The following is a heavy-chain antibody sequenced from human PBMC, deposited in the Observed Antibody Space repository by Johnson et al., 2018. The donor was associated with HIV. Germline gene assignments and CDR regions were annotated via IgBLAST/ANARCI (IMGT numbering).Heavy chain of an antibody. CDR3: AKDPVGATWAFDI. D-gene: IGHD1-26*01. J-gene: IGHJ3*02. CDR1: GFTFSDYY. V-gene: IGHV3-30*18. CDR2: ISYDGSNK. Sequence: QMLLVESGGGLVQPGGSLRLSCAASGFTFSDYYMSWIRQAPGKGLEWVAVISYDGSNKYYADSVKGRFTISRDNSKNTLYLQMNSLRAEDTAVYYCAKDPVGATWAFDIWGQGTMVTVSS.